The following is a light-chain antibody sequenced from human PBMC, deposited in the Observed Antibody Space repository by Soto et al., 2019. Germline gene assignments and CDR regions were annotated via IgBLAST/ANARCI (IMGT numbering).Light chain of an antibody. J-gene: IGLJ2*01. Sequence: QSALTQPASVSGSPGQSITISCTGTSSDVGGYNYVSWYQQHPGKAPKLMIYDVSNRPSGVSNRFSGSKSGNTASLTISGLQAEDEADYYCSSYTSSSVLYVVFGGGTKLTVL. CDR3: SSYTSSSVLYVV. CDR1: SSDVGGYNY. CDR2: DVS. V-gene: IGLV2-14*01.